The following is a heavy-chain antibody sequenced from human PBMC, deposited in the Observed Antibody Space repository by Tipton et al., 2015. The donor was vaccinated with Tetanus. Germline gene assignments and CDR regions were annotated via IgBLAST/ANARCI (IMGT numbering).Heavy chain of an antibody. CDR1: GVSISSNSYY. CDR3: ARWIAVTGTDFDC. CDR2: VFHSGTT. D-gene: IGHD6-19*01. V-gene: IGHV4-39*01. Sequence: LRLSCTVSGVSISSNSYYWGWIRQPPGKGLEWIGTVFHSGTTYYNPSLKSRVTISVDTSKNQFSLKLTSVTAADTAVYYCARWIAVTGTDFDCWGQGTLVTVSS. J-gene: IGHJ4*02.